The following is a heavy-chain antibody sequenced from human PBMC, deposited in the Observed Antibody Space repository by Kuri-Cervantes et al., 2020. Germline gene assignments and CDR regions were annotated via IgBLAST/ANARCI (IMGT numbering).Heavy chain of an antibody. D-gene: IGHD1-26*01. V-gene: IGHV1-2*02. CDR3: VRGGGRGGFDP. CDR1: GDTFTGAY. Sequence: ASVKVSCKASGDTFTGAYMHWVRQAPGQGLEYMGWIDPNTGGTNFAQKFQGRVTMTRDTSISTVYMDLSGLRSDDTAVYYCVRGGGRGGFDPWGQGTLVTVSS. CDR2: IDPNTGGT. J-gene: IGHJ5*02.